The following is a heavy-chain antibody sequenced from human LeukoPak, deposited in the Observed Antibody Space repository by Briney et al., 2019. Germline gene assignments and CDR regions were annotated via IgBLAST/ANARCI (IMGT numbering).Heavy chain of an antibody. CDR3: AQVSSGSYHDY. CDR1: GFTFSNYV. J-gene: IGHJ4*02. Sequence: PGGSLRLSCAASGFTFSNYVMSWVRQAPGKGLEWVSVISPGGDSTYYADSVRGRFTISRDNFENTLYLQLNSLRAEDTAVYYCAQVSSGSYHDYWGQGTLVTVSS. CDR2: ISPGGDST. D-gene: IGHD1-26*01. V-gene: IGHV3-23*01.